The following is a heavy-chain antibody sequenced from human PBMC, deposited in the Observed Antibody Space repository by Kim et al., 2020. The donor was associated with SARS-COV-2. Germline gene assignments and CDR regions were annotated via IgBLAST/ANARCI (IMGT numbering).Heavy chain of an antibody. V-gene: IGHV3-15*01. CDR1: GFTFSNAW. CDR2: IKSKTDGGTT. D-gene: IGHD3-10*01. CDR3: TTLPSLLWFGTGRRGDDTLRY. J-gene: IGHJ4*02. Sequence: GGSLRLSCAASGFTFSNAWMSWVRQAPGKGLEWVGRIKSKTDGGTTDYAAPVKGRFTISRDDSKNTLYLQMNSLKTEDTAVYYCTTLPSLLWFGTGRRGDDTLRYWGQGTLVTVSS.